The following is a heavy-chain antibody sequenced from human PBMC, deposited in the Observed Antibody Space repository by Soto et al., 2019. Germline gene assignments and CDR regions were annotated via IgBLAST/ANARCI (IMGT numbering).Heavy chain of an antibody. CDR3: ARGVGKKWELTDY. Sequence: PSEKKTLTCSVSGGSLGNYYWSWIRQSPGMGLEWIGYIHYSGTTSYNPSLARRVTMSVDTAEDKFSLHLASVTAADTAVYFCARGVGKKWELTDYWGPGILVTVSS. CDR2: IHYSGTT. J-gene: IGHJ4*02. CDR1: GGSLGNYY. D-gene: IGHD1-26*01. V-gene: IGHV4-59*01.